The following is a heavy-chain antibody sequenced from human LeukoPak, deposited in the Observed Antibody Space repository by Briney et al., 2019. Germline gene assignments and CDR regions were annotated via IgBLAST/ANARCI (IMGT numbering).Heavy chain of an antibody. V-gene: IGHV3-7*01. Sequence: GGSLRLSCAASGFTFSSYWMTWVRQAPVKEPELVANIKEDGSEKYYEDSVKGRFTISIDDAKTSVYLQMNSLRAEDTAVYYCARGRKLGAPLYYFDYWGQGTLVTVSS. CDR2: IKEDGSEK. J-gene: IGHJ4*02. CDR1: GFTFSSYW. D-gene: IGHD1-26*01. CDR3: ARGRKLGAPLYYFDY.